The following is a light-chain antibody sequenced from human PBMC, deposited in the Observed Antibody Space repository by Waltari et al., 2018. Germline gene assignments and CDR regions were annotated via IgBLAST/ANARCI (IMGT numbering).Light chain of an antibody. CDR3: MIWHSSAWV. J-gene: IGLJ3*02. V-gene: IGLV5-45*02. Sequence: QAVLTQPSSLSASPGASASLTCTLRSGINVGTYRIYWYQQKPGSPPQYLLRYKSDSDKQQGSGGPSRCSGSKDASANAGILVISGLQSEDEADYYCMIWHSSAWVFGGGTKLTVL. CDR2: YKSDSDK. CDR1: SGINVGTYR.